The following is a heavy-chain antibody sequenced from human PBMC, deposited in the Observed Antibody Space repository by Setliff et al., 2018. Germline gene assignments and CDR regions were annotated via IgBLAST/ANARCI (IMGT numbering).Heavy chain of an antibody. CDR2: INPSGGSA. J-gene: IGHJ4*02. Sequence: ASVKVSCKTSGYSFIRYYMYWVRQAPGQGLEWMGIINPSGGSASYAEKFQGRVTMTRDTSTGTVYMELTSLKSEDAAVYYCARVDYYGSGNYYDHWGQGTLVTVSS. D-gene: IGHD3-10*01. CDR1: GYSFIRYY. CDR3: ARVDYYGSGNYYDH. V-gene: IGHV1-46*01.